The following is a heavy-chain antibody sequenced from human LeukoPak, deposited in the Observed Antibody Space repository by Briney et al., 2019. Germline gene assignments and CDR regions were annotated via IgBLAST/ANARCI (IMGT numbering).Heavy chain of an antibody. CDR3: ARGWELDS. D-gene: IGHD1-26*01. Sequence: ASVKVSCKASGYTFTNYVISWVRQAPGQGLEWMGWTHSYNGNTNYAQKLQGRVTMTTDTSPSTAYMELRRLKSDDTAVYYCARGWELDSWGQGTLVTVSS. CDR1: GYTFTNYV. V-gene: IGHV1-18*01. CDR2: THSYNGNT. J-gene: IGHJ4*02.